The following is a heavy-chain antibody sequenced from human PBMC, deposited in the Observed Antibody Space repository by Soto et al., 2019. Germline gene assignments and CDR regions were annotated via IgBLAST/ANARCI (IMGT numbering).Heavy chain of an antibody. CDR2: IIPIFGTV. Sequence: QVQLLQSGAEVKKPGSSVRVSCEASGGTFRTYAISWVRQAPGQGLEWMGEIIPIFGTVDYAQRCQGRVTITADESTPTVYMDLRSLRSEDTAVYYCAKGAVAESPTSDYYYGMDVWGQGTTVTVSS. V-gene: IGHV1-69*12. CDR3: AKGAVAESPTSDYYYGMDV. CDR1: GGTFRTYA. D-gene: IGHD6-19*01. J-gene: IGHJ6*02.